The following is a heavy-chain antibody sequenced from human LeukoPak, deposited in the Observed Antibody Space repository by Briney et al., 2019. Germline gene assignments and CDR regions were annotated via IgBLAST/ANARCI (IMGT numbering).Heavy chain of an antibody. J-gene: IGHJ4*02. Sequence: ASVMVSCTISGYTFTSYDMNWVRQAAGQGLEWMGWTSTNTGYIYYARKFQGRMTMATNTATRTVYMELSSLRSEDTAVYYCATSRYCSNGVCPFDYWGQGTLVTVSS. CDR3: ATSRYCSNGVCPFDY. V-gene: IGHV1-8*01. CDR2: TSTNTGYI. D-gene: IGHD2-8*01. CDR1: GYTFTSYD.